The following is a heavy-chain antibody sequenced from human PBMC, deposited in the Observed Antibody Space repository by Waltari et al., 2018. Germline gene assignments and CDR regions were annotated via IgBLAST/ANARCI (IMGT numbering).Heavy chain of an antibody. CDR2: VHFTGTT. CDR3: ARLDYSALRRGCDP. J-gene: IGHJ5*02. Sequence: QLQLQESGPGLVKPSETLSLTCTVSGDSISSDSYYWGWLRQPLGQGLAWIGTVHFTGTTYYNPSLEIRVTISVDTSNNQLSLKLTAVTAADTAIYYCARLDYSALRRGCDPWGQGTLVTVSS. V-gene: IGHV4-39*01. D-gene: IGHD4-4*01. CDR1: GDSISSDSYY.